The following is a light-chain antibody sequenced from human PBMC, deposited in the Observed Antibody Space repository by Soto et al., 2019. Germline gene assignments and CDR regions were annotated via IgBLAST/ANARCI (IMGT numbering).Light chain of an antibody. Sequence: DIQMTQSPSTLSASVGDRVTITCRASQSITDWLAWYQQKPGKAPKFLIYKASNLEGGVPSRFSGSGSGTEFPLTISSVQPDDFATYYCQYWDDYSWTFDQGTKVEIK. V-gene: IGKV1-5*03. CDR1: QSITDW. J-gene: IGKJ1*01. CDR2: KAS. CDR3: QYWDDYSWT.